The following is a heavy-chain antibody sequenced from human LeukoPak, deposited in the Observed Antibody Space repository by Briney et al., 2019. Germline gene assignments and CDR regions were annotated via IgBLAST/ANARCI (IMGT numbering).Heavy chain of an antibody. V-gene: IGHV3-23*01. CDR3: AKEEQQLIPLPRPSQH. D-gene: IGHD6-13*01. Sequence: GGSLRLSCAGSGFTFSTYGMTWVRQAPGKGLEWVSAISGSGGSIYYADSVKGRFTISRDNSKNTLFLQMNSLRAEDTAVYYCAKEEQQLIPLPRPSQHWGQGTLVTVSS. CDR1: GFTFSTYG. J-gene: IGHJ1*01. CDR2: ISGSGGSI.